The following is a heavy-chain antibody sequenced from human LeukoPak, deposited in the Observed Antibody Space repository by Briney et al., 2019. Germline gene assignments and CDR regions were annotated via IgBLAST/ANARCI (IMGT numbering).Heavy chain of an antibody. CDR3: ARLRIAAAGTPIDY. J-gene: IGHJ4*02. V-gene: IGHV4-61*01. Sequence: PSETLSLTCTVSGGSVSSGSYYWSWIRQPPGKGVEWIGYIYYSGSTNYNPSLKSRVTISVDTSKNQFSLKLSSVTAADTAVYYCARLRIAAAGTPIDYWGQGTLVTVSS. CDR1: GGSVSSGSYY. CDR2: IYYSGST. D-gene: IGHD6-13*01.